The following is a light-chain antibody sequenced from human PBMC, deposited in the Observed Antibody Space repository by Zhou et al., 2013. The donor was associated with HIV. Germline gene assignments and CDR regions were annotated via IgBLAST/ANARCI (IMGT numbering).Light chain of an antibody. J-gene: IGKJ2*01. Sequence: EIVLTQSPATLSLSPGERATLSCRASQSVSSLLAWYQQKPGQAPRLLIYDASNRAPGIPARFSGSGSGTDFTLTISSLEPEDFAVYYCQQRSIWPLMYTFGQGTKLEI. V-gene: IGKV3-11*01. CDR1: QSVSSL. CDR3: QQRSIWPLMYT. CDR2: DAS.